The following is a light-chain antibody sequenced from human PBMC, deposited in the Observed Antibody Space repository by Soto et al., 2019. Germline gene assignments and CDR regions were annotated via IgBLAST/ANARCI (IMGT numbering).Light chain of an antibody. J-gene: IGLJ1*01. CDR1: SSDVGGYNY. CDR3: SSYTGRSTYV. Sequence: QSALTKPASVSGSPGQSITISCTGTSSDVGGYNYVSWYQQHPGKAPKLMIYEVSNRPSGVSNRFSGSKSGNTASLTISGLQAEDEADYYCSSYTGRSTYVFGTGTKVTVL. CDR2: EVS. V-gene: IGLV2-14*01.